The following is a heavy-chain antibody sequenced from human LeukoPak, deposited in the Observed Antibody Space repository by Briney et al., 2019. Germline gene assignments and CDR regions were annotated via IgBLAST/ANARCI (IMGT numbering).Heavy chain of an antibody. Sequence: SETLSLTCAVYGGSFSGYYWSWIRQPPGKGLEWIGEINHSGSTNYNPSLKSRVTISVDTSKNQFSLKLSSVTAADTAVYYCARGWRLRQSFDYWGQGTLVTVSS. CDR3: ARGWRLRQSFDY. J-gene: IGHJ4*02. CDR2: INHSGST. CDR1: GGSFSGYY. V-gene: IGHV4-34*01. D-gene: IGHD6-25*01.